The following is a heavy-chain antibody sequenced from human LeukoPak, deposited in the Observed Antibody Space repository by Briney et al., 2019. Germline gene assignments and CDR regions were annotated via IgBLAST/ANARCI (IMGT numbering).Heavy chain of an antibody. CDR3: ARYVWGSYLIFEDY. D-gene: IGHD3-16*02. J-gene: IGHJ4*02. Sequence: SETLSLTCTVSGGSISSYYLSWIRQPPAKGLEWMGYIYYSGSTNYNPSLKSRVTISVDTSKNQFSLKLSSVTAADTAVYYCARYVWGSYLIFEDYWGQGTLVTVSS. CDR2: IYYSGST. CDR1: GGSISSYY. V-gene: IGHV4-59*01.